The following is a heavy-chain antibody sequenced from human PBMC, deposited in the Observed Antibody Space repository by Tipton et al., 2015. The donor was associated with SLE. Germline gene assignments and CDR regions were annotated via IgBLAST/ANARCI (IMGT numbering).Heavy chain of an antibody. CDR1: GYSISSGYY. D-gene: IGHD6-19*01. Sequence: TLSLTCAVSGYSISSGYYWGWIRQPPGKGLEWIGSIYHSGSTYYNPSLKSRVTISVDTSKNQFSLKLSSVTAADTAVSYCARDRIAVSLRGAFDIWGQGTMVTVSS. V-gene: IGHV4-38-2*02. CDR2: IYHSGST. J-gene: IGHJ3*02. CDR3: ARDRIAVSLRGAFDI.